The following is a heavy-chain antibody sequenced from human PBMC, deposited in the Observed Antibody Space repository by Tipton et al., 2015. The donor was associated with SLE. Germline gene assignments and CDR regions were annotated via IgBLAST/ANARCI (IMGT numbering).Heavy chain of an antibody. CDR2: ISSSGSTI. J-gene: IGHJ4*02. CDR3: ASNVLRFLEWLPNY. CDR1: GFTFSSYG. Sequence: SLRLSCAASGFTFSSYGMHWVRQAPGKGLEWVSYISSSGSTIYYADSVKGRFTISRDNAKNSLYLQMNSLRAEDTAVYYCASNVLRFLEWLPNYWGQGTLVTVSS. D-gene: IGHD3-3*01. V-gene: IGHV3-48*03.